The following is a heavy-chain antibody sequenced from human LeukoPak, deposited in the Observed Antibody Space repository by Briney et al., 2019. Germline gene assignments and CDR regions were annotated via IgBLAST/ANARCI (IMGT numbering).Heavy chain of an antibody. CDR2: IYSGGST. D-gene: IGHD1-26*01. Sequence: GGSLRLSFAASGFTVSSSYMSWVRQAPGKGLEWVSVIYSGGSTYYADYVKGRFTISRDNSKNTLYLQMNSLRAEDTAVYYCARGFYTSGSLYYFDYWGQGTLVTVSS. V-gene: IGHV3-53*01. J-gene: IGHJ4*02. CDR1: GFTVSSSY. CDR3: ARGFYTSGSLYYFDY.